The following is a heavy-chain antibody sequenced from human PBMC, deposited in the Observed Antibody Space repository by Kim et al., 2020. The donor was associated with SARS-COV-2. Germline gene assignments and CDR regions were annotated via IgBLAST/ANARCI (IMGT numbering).Heavy chain of an antibody. D-gene: IGHD3-10*01. CDR3: ARGFGWGRPYGMDV. Sequence: TLSLTCAGSVGSISIGGYSWSWIRQPPGKGLEWIGYIYYRGSTSYNPSLKRRVSISVDRSKNQFSLKMSGVTAAETAVDYCARGFGWGRPYGMDVWG. CDR2: IYYRGST. CDR1: VGSISIGGYS. V-gene: IGHV4-30-2*01. J-gene: IGHJ6*02.